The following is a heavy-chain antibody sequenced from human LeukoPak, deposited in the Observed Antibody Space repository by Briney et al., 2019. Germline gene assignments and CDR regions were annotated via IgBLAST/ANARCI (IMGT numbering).Heavy chain of an antibody. CDR1: GGSISSSSYY. D-gene: IGHD2-2*02. CDR3: ARAIPLDY. CDR2: IDDSGST. Sequence: SETLSLTCTVSGGSISSSSYYWGWIRQPPGKGLEWIVYIDDSGSTNYNPSLKSRITISVDTSKNQFSLKLSSVTAADTAVYYCARAIPLDYWGQGTLVTVSS. V-gene: IGHV4-61*05. J-gene: IGHJ4*02.